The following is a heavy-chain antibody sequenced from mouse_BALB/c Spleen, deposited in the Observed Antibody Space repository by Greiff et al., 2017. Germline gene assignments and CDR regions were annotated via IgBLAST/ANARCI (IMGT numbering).Heavy chain of an antibody. D-gene: IGHD2-4*01. J-gene: IGHJ4*01. CDR3: ARFYYDYDVYYYAMDY. CDR1: GFAFSSYD. CDR2: INSNGGST. Sequence: EVHLVESGGGLVKPGGSLKLSCAASGFAFSSYDMSWVRQTPEKRLELVAAINSNGGSTYYPDTVKGRFTISRDNAKNTLYLQMSSLKSEDTALYYCARFYYDYDVYYYAMDYWGQGTSVTVSS. V-gene: IGHV5-6-2*01.